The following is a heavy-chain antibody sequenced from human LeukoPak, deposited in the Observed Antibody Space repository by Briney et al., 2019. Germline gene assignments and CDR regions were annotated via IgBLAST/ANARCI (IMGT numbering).Heavy chain of an antibody. CDR1: GFTFSSYS. J-gene: IGHJ4*02. CDR2: ISGSSSYI. CDR3: ARDNWIEAHYFDY. Sequence: GGSLRLSCAASGFTFSSYSMNWVRQAPGKGLEWVSPISGSSSYIYYADSVKGRFTISRDNAKNSLYLQMNSLGAEDTAVYYCARDNWIEAHYFDYWGQGTLVTVSS. D-gene: IGHD1-20*01. V-gene: IGHV3-21*01.